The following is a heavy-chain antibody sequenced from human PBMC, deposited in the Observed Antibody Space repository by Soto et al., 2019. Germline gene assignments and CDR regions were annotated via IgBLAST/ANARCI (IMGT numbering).Heavy chain of an antibody. CDR2: LYDLDGT. Sequence: GGSLSLSCAASGFSFSSYAMSWARQAPGKGLEWVSALYDLDGTYYADSVKGRFTTSSDSSRTTVYLQMNSLRPDDTAVYSCATWHLQEHAYDIWGQGTMVTVSS. J-gene: IGHJ3*02. CDR1: GFSFSSYA. V-gene: IGHV3-23*01. CDR3: ATWHLQEHAYDI. D-gene: IGHD1-1*01.